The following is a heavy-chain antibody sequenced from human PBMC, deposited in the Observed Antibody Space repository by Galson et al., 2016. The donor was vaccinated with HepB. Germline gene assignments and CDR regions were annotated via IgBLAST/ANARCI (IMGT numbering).Heavy chain of an antibody. V-gene: IGHV3-21*06. CDR1: GFTFSIYS. Sequence: SLRLSCAASGFTFSIYSVNWVRQAPGKGLEWVSFISSSAKYIFYADSVKGRFTISRDNAKNSLYLQMNSLRVEDTAVYYCARDQSGGGMDVWGQGTTVTVSS. D-gene: IGHD3-10*01. CDR2: ISSSAKYI. CDR3: ARDQSGGGMDV. J-gene: IGHJ6*02.